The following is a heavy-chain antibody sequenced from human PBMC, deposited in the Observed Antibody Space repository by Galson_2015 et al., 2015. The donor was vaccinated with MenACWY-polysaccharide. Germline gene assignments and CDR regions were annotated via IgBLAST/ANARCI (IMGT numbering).Heavy chain of an antibody. CDR2: IYYSGST. Sequence: SEPLSLTCTVSGGSISSSYWSWIRQPPGKGLEWIGYIYYSGSTNYNPSLKSRVTISVDTSKNQFSLKLSSVTAADTAVYYCARSLSTPYYFDYWGQGILVTVSS. D-gene: IGHD2/OR15-2a*01. CDR1: GGSISSSY. CDR3: ARSLSTPYYFDY. J-gene: IGHJ4*02. V-gene: IGHV4-59*01.